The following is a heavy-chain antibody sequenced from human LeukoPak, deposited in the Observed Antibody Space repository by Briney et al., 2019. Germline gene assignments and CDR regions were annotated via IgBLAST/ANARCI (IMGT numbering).Heavy chain of an antibody. D-gene: IGHD3-3*01. J-gene: IGHJ3*02. Sequence: GGSLRLSCAASGFTFSSYVMNWVRQAPGKGLEWVSGLSGNGFNTYYADSVKGRFTVSRDNSKNTLYLQMNSLRAEDTAVYYCAKNLRIRFLSDGFDIWGQGTMATVSS. CDR2: LSGNGFNT. CDR3: AKNLRIRFLSDGFDI. CDR1: GFTFSSYV. V-gene: IGHV3-23*01.